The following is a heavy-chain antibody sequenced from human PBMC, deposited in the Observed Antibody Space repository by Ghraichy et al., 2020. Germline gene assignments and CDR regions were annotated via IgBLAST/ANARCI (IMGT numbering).Heavy chain of an antibody. V-gene: IGHV4-34*01. CDR1: GGSFSGYY. D-gene: IGHD5-24*01. J-gene: IGHJ4*02. CDR2: INHSGST. Sequence: SETLSLTCAVYGGSFSGYYWSWIRQPPGKGLEWIGEINHSGSTNYNPSLKSRVTISVDTSKNQFSLKLSSVTAADTAVYYCARDRDGYNPWFGYWGQGTLVTVSS. CDR3: ARDRDGYNPWFGY.